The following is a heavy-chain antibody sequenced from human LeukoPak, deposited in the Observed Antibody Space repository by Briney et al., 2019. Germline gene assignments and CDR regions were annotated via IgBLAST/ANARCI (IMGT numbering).Heavy chain of an antibody. CDR2: ITASGDYT. D-gene: IGHD3-10*01. CDR1: GFTFSDYA. CDR3: AKSRSPYYYGSGSTHAGY. J-gene: IGHJ4*02. V-gene: IGHV3-23*01. Sequence: GGSLRLSCAASGFTFSDYAMSWVRQAPGKGLDWVSGITASGDYTYYADSVKGRFTVSRDNSRNTMSLQMNSLRGEDTGVYYCAKSRSPYYYGSGSTHAGYWGQGTLVTVSS.